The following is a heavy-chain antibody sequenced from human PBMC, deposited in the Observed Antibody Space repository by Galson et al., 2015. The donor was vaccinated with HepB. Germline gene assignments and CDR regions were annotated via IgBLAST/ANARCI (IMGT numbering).Heavy chain of an antibody. V-gene: IGHV3-21*01. D-gene: IGHD5-12*01. Sequence: SLRLSCAASGFTFSSYSMNWVRQAPGKGLEWVSSISSSSYIYYADSVKGRFTISRDNAKNSLYLQMNSLRAEDTAVYYCARDRGGYEFDFFDYWGQGTLVTVSS. CDR2: ISSSSYI. CDR3: ARDRGGYEFDFFDY. J-gene: IGHJ4*02. CDR1: GFTFSSYS.